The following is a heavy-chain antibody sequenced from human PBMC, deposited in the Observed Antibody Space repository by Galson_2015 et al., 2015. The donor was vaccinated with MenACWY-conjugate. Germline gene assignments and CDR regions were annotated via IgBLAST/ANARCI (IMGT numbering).Heavy chain of an antibody. Sequence: LSCAASGFTFRSPAMTWVRQAPGQGLEWVSAISGSGGTTYYADSVRGRFTISRDNSKNTLYLQMNSLRDEDTALYYCVKGSGYCTSTTCYPPDYWGQGTQVTVSS. CDR3: VKGSGYCTSTTCYPPDY. CDR2: ISGSGGTT. J-gene: IGHJ4*02. CDR1: GFTFRSPA. D-gene: IGHD2-2*01. V-gene: IGHV3-23*01.